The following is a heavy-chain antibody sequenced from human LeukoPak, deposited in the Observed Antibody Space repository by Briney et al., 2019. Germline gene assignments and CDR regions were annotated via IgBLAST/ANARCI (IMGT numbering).Heavy chain of an antibody. CDR2: INPNSGGT. Sequence: GASVKVSCKASGGTFSSYAISWVRQAPGQGLEWMGWINPNSGGTNYAQKFLGRVTMTRDTSISTAYMELSRLRSDDTSVYYCAREITRGDYGENWFDPWGQGTLVTVSS. J-gene: IGHJ5*02. V-gene: IGHV1-2*02. D-gene: IGHD4-17*01. CDR3: AREITRGDYGENWFDP. CDR1: GGTFSSYA.